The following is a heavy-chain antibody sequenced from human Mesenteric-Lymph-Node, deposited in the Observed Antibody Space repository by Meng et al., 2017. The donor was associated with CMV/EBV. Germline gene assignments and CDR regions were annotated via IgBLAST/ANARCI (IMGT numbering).Heavy chain of an antibody. J-gene: IGHJ6*02. CDR3: AKKDEDSNYGSGSYNYYYYGMDV. V-gene: IGHV3-23*01. Sequence: GGSLRLSCAASGFTFSSYAMSWVRQAPGKGLEWVSAISGSGGSTYYADSVKGRFTISRDNSKNTLYLQMNSLRAEDTAVYYCAKKDEDSNYGSGSYNYYYYGMDVWGQGTTVTVSS. CDR2: ISGSGGST. D-gene: IGHD3-10*01. CDR1: GFTFSSYA.